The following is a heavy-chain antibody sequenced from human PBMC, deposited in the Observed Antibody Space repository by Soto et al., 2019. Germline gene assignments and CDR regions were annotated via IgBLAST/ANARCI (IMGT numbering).Heavy chain of an antibody. CDR3: ARGSPYSGYAW. CDR1: GGSFSGYS. V-gene: IGHV4-34*01. J-gene: IGHJ4*02. CDR2: INHTGST. Sequence: SETLSLTCAVYGGSFSGYSWTWIRQPPGTGLEWIGEINHTGSTNYNPSLKSRVTISVDTSKNQFSLKLSSVTAADTAVYYCARGSPYSGYAWWGQGTLVTVSS. D-gene: IGHD5-12*01.